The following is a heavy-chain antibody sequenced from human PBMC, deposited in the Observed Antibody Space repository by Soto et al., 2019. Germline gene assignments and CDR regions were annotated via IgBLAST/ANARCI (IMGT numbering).Heavy chain of an antibody. Sequence: SETVSLTXTISNGSIGSYYWTWIRQPPGKGLEWIGHIYYSGSTNYNPSLKSRLTLSLDTSKNQFSLKLTSVTAADTAVYYCARVGRLITAAGLLDAWGQGTLVTVSS. CDR2: IYYSGST. CDR1: NGSIGSYY. J-gene: IGHJ5*02. V-gene: IGHV4-59*01. CDR3: ARVGRLITAAGLLDA. D-gene: IGHD6-13*01.